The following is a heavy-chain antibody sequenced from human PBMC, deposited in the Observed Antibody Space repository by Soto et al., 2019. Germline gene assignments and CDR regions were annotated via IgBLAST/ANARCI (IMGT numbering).Heavy chain of an antibody. CDR2: IIPIFGTA. CDR1: GGTFSSYA. J-gene: IGHJ3*02. CDR3: ARDYSSSSEMINAFDI. D-gene: IGHD6-6*01. Sequence: QVQLVQSGAEVKKPGSSVKVSCKASGGTFSSYAISWVRQAPGQGLEWMGGIIPIFGTANYAQKFQGRVTSTADESTGTAYMGLSSLRSEDTAVYYCARDYSSSSEMINAFDIWGQGTMVTVSS. V-gene: IGHV1-69*01.